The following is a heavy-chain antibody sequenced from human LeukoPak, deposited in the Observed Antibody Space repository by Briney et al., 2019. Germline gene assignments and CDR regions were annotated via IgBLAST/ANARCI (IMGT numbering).Heavy chain of an antibody. CDR2: IYKNAIT. J-gene: IGHJ4*02. CDR3: ARVGEKAFHLWPEIDY. CDR1: GFTVSSNY. Sequence: PGGSLRLSCAASGFTVSSNYMTWIRQAPGKGLEWVSVIYKNAITYYADTVKGRFTISRDNSKNMLYLQMNSLRAEDTAVYYCARVGEKAFHLWPEIDYWGQGTLVTVSS. V-gene: IGHV3-53*01. D-gene: IGHD5-24*01.